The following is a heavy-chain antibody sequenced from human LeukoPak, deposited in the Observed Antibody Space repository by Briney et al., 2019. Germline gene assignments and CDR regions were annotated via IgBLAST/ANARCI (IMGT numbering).Heavy chain of an antibody. Sequence: AGSLKLSCAAPGFTFSNYWMHWVRQAPGKGLVLVSRINNAGRCTNYADSVKGRFTISRGNAENTLYLQMNSLRAEDTAVYYCARKAAGLTFDYWGRGTVV. CDR1: GFTFSNYW. J-gene: IGHJ4*02. V-gene: IGHV3-74*01. CDR3: ARKAAGLTFDY. D-gene: IGHD6-13*01. CDR2: INNAGRCT.